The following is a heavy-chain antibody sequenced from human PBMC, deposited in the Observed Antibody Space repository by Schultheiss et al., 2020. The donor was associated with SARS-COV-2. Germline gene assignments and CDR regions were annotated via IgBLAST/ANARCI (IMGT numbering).Heavy chain of an antibody. V-gene: IGHV1-46*01. J-gene: IGHJ4*02. CDR3: ARWDIVLGSFDY. CDR1: GGTFSSYA. Sequence: ASVKVSCKASGGTFSSYAISWVRQAPGQGLEWMGIINPSGGSTSYAQKFQGRVTMTRDTSTSTVYMELSSLRSEDTAVYYCARWDIVLGSFDYWGQGTLVTVSS. CDR2: INPSGGST. D-gene: IGHD2-8*02.